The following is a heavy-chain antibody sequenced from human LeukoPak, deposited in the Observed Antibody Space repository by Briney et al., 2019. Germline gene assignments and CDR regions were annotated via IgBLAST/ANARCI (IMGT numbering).Heavy chain of an antibody. CDR2: IRYDGSDK. J-gene: IGHJ4*02. CDR1: GFTFSHYG. Sequence: PGGSLRLSCAASGFTFSHYGMYWVRQAPGKGLEWVAFIRYDGSDKYYADSVKGRFTISRDNSKNTVYLQMNTLRPEDTAIYYCAKDEFASFDYWGQGTLVAVSS. V-gene: IGHV3-30*02. CDR3: AKDEFASFDY.